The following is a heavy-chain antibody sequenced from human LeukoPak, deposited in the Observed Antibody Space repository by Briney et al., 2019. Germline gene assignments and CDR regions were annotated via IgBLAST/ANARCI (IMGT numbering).Heavy chain of an antibody. D-gene: IGHD6-13*01. CDR3: AKDLIAAAPYYFDY. Sequence: GGSLRLSCAASGLSFSGYAMEWVRQAPGKGLEWVSSISGSSNYIYYSDSVKDRFIISKDSAKNLLYLQMNSLRAEDTAVYYCAKDLIAAAPYYFDYWGQGTLVTVSS. V-gene: IGHV3-21*01. CDR1: GLSFSGYA. CDR2: ISGSSNYI. J-gene: IGHJ4*02.